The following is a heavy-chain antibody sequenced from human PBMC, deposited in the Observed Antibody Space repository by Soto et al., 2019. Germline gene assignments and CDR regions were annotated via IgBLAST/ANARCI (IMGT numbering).Heavy chain of an antibody. Sequence: AGGSLRLSCAASGFTFSDYDMHWVRQAPGKRLEWVAVLWRDGSKVYYADSVKGRFTISRDNSKXXXXXXXNSLRVEDTAVYYCARDGTGWTGGDHWGQGTLVTVSS. CDR2: LWRDGSKV. CDR3: ARDGTGWTGGDH. D-gene: IGHD6-19*01. CDR1: GFTFSDYD. J-gene: IGHJ4*02. V-gene: IGHV3-33*01.